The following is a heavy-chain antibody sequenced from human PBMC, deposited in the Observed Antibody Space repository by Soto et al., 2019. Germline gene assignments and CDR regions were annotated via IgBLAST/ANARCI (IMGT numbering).Heavy chain of an antibody. CDR1: GFTFGDYA. CDR2: IRSKAYGGTT. D-gene: IGHD6-19*01. CDR3: TLGIAVAPNAFDI. V-gene: IGHV3-49*03. J-gene: IGHJ3*02. Sequence: LRLSCTASGFTFGDYAMSWFRQAPGKGLEWVGFIRSKAYGGTTEYAASVKGRFTISRDDSKSIAYLQMNSLKTEDTAVYYCTLGIAVAPNAFDIWGQGTMVTVSS.